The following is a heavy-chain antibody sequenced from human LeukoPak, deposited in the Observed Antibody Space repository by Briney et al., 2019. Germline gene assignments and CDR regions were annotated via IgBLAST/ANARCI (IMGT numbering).Heavy chain of an antibody. D-gene: IGHD2-2*01. CDR3: ASASYCSSTSCYLDFDY. Sequence: GGSLRLSCAASGFTFSSYGMHWVRQAPGKGLEWVAFIRYDGSNKYYADSVKGRFTISRDNSKNTLYLQMNSLRAEDTAVYYCASASYCSSTSCYLDFDYGGQGTLVTVSS. J-gene: IGHJ4*02. CDR2: IRYDGSNK. V-gene: IGHV3-30*02. CDR1: GFTFSSYG.